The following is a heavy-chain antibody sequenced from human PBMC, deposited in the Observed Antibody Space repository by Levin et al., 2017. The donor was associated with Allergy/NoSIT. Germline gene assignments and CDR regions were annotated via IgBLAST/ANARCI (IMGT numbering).Heavy chain of an antibody. CDR3: ARDCSSTSCYWGEDAFDI. Sequence: SQTLSLTCAVYGGSFSGYYWSWIRQPPGKGLEWIGEINHSGSTNYNPSLKSRVTISVDTSKNQFSLKLSSVTAADTAVYYCARDCSSTSCYWGEDAFDIWGQGTMVTVSS. J-gene: IGHJ3*02. D-gene: IGHD2-2*01. CDR1: GGSFSGYY. V-gene: IGHV4-34*01. CDR2: INHSGST.